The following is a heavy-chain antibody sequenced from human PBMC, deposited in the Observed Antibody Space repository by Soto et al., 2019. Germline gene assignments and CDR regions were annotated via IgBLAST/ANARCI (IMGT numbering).Heavy chain of an antibody. J-gene: IGHJ6*02. CDR2: IYYSGST. CDR3: ASGSIWGAPMDV. CDR1: GGSISSGGYY. V-gene: IGHV4-31*03. D-gene: IGHD3-16*01. Sequence: SETLSLTCTVSGGSISSGGYYWRWIRQHPGKGLEWIGYIYYSGSTYYNPSLKSRVTISVDTSKDQFSLKLSSVTAADTAVYYCASGSIWGAPMDVWGQGTTVTVSS.